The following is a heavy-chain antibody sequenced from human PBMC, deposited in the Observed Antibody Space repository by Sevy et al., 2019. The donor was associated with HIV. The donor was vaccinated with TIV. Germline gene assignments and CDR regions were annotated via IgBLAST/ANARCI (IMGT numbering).Heavy chain of an antibody. Sequence: ASVKVSCRASGYTFTGYYMHWVRQAPGQGLEWMGRINPNSGGTNYAQKFQGRVTMTRDKSISTAYMELSRLRSDDTAVYYCAGDPSIAADLDYWGQGTLVTVSS. CDR1: GYTFTGYY. CDR3: AGDPSIAADLDY. J-gene: IGHJ4*02. V-gene: IGHV1-2*06. D-gene: IGHD6-13*01. CDR2: INPNSGGT.